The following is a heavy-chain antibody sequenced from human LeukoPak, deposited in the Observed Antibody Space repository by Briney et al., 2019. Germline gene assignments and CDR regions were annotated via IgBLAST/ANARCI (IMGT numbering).Heavy chain of an antibody. D-gene: IGHD1-14*01. J-gene: IGHJ6*03. V-gene: IGHV1-2*06. CDR2: INPSSGGT. CDR3: ARSYGDSGNHFNYMDV. Sequence: GALVKVSCKASGYTFTGYYIHWVRQAPGQGLEWMGRINPSSGGTNSAQKFQGRVTMTSDTSISTANMELRRLISDDTAVYYCARSYGDSGNHFNYMDVWGKGTTVTVSS. CDR1: GYTFTGYY.